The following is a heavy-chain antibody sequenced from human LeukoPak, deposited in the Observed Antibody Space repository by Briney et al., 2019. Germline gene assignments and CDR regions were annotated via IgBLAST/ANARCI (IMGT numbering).Heavy chain of an antibody. CDR2: ISGSGVST. J-gene: IGHJ4*02. Sequence: GGSLRLSCAASGFRFSSYAMSWVRQAPGKGLEWVSAISGSGVSTYYADSVKGRFTVSRDNSKNTLYLQMSSLRAEDTGVYYCAKSPYDSSGYYYFWGQGTLVTVSS. CDR3: AKSPYDSSGYYYF. CDR1: GFRFSSYA. V-gene: IGHV3-23*01. D-gene: IGHD3-22*01.